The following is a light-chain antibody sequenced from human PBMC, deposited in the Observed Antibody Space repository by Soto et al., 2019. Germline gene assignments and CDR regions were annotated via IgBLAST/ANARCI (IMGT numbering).Light chain of an antibody. CDR3: SSYTTISTYV. CDR2: DVS. Sequence: QSVLTQPASGYGSPGQSITISCTGTSSDVGGYNYVSWYQQHPGKAPKLTIYDVSNRPSGVSNRFSGFKSGNTASLTISGLHAEDEADYYCSSYTTISTYVFGTGTSSPS. CDR1: SSDVGGYNY. J-gene: IGLJ1*01. V-gene: IGLV2-14*03.